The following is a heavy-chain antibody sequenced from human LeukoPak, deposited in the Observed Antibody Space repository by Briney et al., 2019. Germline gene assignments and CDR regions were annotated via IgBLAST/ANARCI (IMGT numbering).Heavy chain of an antibody. CDR1: GFTFSSYA. Sequence: GGSLILSCAASGFTFSSYAMHWVRQAPGKGLEWVAVISYDGSNKYYADSVKGRFTISRDNSKNTLYLQMNSLRAEDTAVYYCAKGPYYDILTGLPYWGQGTLVTVSS. D-gene: IGHD3-9*01. CDR3: AKGPYYDILTGLPY. J-gene: IGHJ4*02. V-gene: IGHV3-30*04. CDR2: ISYDGSNK.